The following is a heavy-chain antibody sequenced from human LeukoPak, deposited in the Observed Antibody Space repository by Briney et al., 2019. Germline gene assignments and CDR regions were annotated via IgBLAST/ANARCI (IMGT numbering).Heavy chain of an antibody. CDR2: VNPADSDT. J-gene: IGHJ3*02. CDR1: GYIFTHYW. CDR3: ARRRSSTSDAVDI. V-gene: IGHV5-51*01. Sequence: GESLKISCKGSGYIFTHYWIGWVRQMPGKGLEWMGIVNPADSDTRYSPSFQGQVLISADKSISTAYLHWGSLKASDTAMYFCARRRSSTSDAVDIWGQGTMVTVP.